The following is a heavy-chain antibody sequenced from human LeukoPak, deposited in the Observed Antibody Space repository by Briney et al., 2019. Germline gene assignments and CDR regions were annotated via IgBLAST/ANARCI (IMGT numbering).Heavy chain of an antibody. D-gene: IGHD6-13*01. Sequence: GASVKVSCKASGYTFTGFYMHWVRQAPGQGLEWMGWINPSTGDTKYAQKFQGRVTMTRDTSISTAYMELSSLGSDDTAVYYCVRFVPDRTYSSRWYSNYWGQGTLVTVSS. CDR1: GYTFTGFY. V-gene: IGHV1-2*02. CDR3: VRFVPDRTYSSRWYSNY. J-gene: IGHJ4*02. CDR2: INPSTGDT.